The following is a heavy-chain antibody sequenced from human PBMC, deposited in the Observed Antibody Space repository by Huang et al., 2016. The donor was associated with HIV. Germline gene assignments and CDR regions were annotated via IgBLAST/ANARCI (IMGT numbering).Heavy chain of an antibody. CDR1: GGSVSSGSYS. Sequence: QVQLQESGPGLVKPSETLSLTCTVSGGSVSSGSYSWSWIRQPPGKGLEWIGYIYYSGSTNYNPSLKSRVTISVDTSKNQFSLKLSSVTAADTAVYYCARDTPLGATTGFDYWGQGTLVTVSS. CDR2: IYYSGST. J-gene: IGHJ4*02. V-gene: IGHV4-61*01. CDR3: ARDTPLGATTGFDY. D-gene: IGHD1-26*01.